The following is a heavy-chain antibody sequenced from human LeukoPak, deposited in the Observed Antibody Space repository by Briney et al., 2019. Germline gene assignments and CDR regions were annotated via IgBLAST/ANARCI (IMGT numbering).Heavy chain of an antibody. D-gene: IGHD2-2*01. CDR3: ARTPKGRYQLPQYYFDY. Sequence: PSQTLSLTCTVSGGSISSGGYSWSWIRQHPGKGLEWIGYIYYSGSTYYNPSLKSRVTVSVDTSKNQFSLKLSSVTAADTAVYYCARTPKGRYQLPQYYFDYWGQGTLVTVSS. V-gene: IGHV4-31*03. J-gene: IGHJ4*02. CDR2: IYYSGST. CDR1: GGSISSGGYS.